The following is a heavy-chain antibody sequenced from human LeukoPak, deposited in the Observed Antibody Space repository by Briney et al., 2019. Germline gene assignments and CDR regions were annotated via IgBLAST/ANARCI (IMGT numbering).Heavy chain of an antibody. CDR3: ARLSQTSDYYSSGGYYYLGY. D-gene: IGHD3-22*01. CDR1: RYTFTSYD. Sequence: ASVKDSCKDSRYTFTSYDINWVRAAAGQGLEWMGWMNPNTGRTGFVQKCQGRLTMTRDTSISTAYMELSSLRFEDTAVYYCARLSQTSDYYSSGGYYYLGYWGQGTPVSVCS. J-gene: IGHJ4*02. CDR2: MNPNTGRT. V-gene: IGHV1-8*01.